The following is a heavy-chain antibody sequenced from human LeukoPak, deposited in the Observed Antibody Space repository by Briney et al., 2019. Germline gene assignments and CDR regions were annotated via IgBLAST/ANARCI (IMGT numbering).Heavy chain of an antibody. CDR3: AKVSAGSEFDY. V-gene: IGHV3-74*01. CDR2: INSDGSST. CDR1: GFTFSSYW. J-gene: IGHJ4*02. D-gene: IGHD3-3*01. Sequence: GGSLRLSCAASGFTFSSYWMHWVRQAPGKGLVWVSRINSDGSSTSYADSVKGRFTISRDNSKNTLYLQMNSLRAEDTAVYYCAKVSAGSEFDYWGQGTLVTVSS.